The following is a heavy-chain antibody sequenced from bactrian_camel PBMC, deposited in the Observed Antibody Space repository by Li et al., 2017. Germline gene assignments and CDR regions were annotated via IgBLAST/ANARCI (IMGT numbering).Heavy chain of an antibody. CDR1: GNFYSGNC. CDR3: VGGPDGGSWYGTGP. D-gene: IGHD6*01. J-gene: IGHJ6*01. Sequence: DVQLVESGGGSVQAGGSLRLSCAASGNFYSGNCVGWVRQAPGKGLEWVSNINPGGNTDYSASVRGRFTISRDNAKSTVYLQLNSLKTEDTAMYYCVGGPDGGSWYGTGPWGQGTQITVS. CDR2: INPGGNT. V-gene: IGHV3S35*01.